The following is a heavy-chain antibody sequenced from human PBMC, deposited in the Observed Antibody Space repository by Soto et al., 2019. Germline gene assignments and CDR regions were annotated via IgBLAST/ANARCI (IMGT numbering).Heavy chain of an antibody. V-gene: IGHV4-31*03. CDR1: NGSISNPIYY. CDR2: IYYSGST. J-gene: IGHJ4*02. Sequence: SETLSLTCTVSNGSISNPIYYWSWIRQHPGKGLEWIGYIYYSGSTYYNPSLKSRVTISVDTSKNQFSLKLSSVTAADTAVYYCARVRDYGIDYWGQGTLVTVSS. CDR3: ARVRDYGIDY. D-gene: IGHD4-17*01.